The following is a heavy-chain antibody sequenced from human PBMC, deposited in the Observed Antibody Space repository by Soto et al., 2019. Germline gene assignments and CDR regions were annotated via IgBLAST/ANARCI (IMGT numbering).Heavy chain of an antibody. D-gene: IGHD3-22*01. CDR1: GFTFSSYG. CDR2: ISYDGSNK. V-gene: IGHV3-30*18. Sequence: GGSLRLSCAASGFTFSSYGMHWVRQAPGKGLEWVAVISYDGSNKYYADSVKGRFTISRDNSKNTLYLQMNSLRAEDTAVYYCAKFFHTYYYDSSHNNLRGDAFDIWGQGTMVTVSS. CDR3: AKFFHTYYYDSSHNNLRGDAFDI. J-gene: IGHJ3*02.